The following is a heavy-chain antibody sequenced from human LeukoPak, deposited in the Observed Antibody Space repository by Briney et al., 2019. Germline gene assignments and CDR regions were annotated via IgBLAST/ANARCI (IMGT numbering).Heavy chain of an antibody. CDR2: IYYSGST. Sequence: SETLSLTCTVSGGSISSYYWSWIRQPPGKGLEWIGYIYYSGSTNYNPSLKSRVTISVDTSKNQFSLKLSSVTAADTAVYYCARVPPYETYYYDSSGYFDAFDIWGQGTMVTVSS. J-gene: IGHJ3*02. V-gene: IGHV4-59*01. CDR3: ARVPPYETYYYDSSGYFDAFDI. D-gene: IGHD3-22*01. CDR1: GGSISSYY.